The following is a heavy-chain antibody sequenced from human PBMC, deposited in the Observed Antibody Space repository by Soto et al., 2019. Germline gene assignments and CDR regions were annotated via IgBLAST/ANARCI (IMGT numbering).Heavy chain of an antibody. CDR2: TYHRSGWYN. CDR3: ARGWNYGDY. CDR1: GDSVSSNT. D-gene: IGHD1-7*01. Sequence: SQTLSLTCVISGDSVSSNTWNWIRQSPSRGLEWLGRTYHRSGWYNDYALSVRSRMNIIPDASRNQFSLQLNSVTPEDTAVYYCARGWNYGDYWSQGTLVTVSS. V-gene: IGHV6-1*01. J-gene: IGHJ4*02.